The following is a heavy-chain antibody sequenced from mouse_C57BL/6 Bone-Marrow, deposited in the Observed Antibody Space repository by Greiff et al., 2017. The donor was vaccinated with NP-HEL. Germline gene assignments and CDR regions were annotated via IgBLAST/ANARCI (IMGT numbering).Heavy chain of an antibody. J-gene: IGHJ3*01. CDR1: GYTFTSYW. CDR2: IDPSDSYT. Sequence: VQLQQPGAELVKPGASVKLSCKASGYTFTSYWMQWVKQRPGQGLEWIGEIDPSDSYTNYNQKFKGKATLTVDTSSSTAYMQLSSLTSEDSAVYYCAKGAGTWFAYWGQGTLDTVSA. V-gene: IGHV1-50*01. CDR3: AKGAGTWFAY. D-gene: IGHD4-1*01.